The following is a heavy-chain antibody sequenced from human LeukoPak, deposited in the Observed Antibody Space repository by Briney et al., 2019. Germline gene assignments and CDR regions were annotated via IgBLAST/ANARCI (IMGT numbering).Heavy chain of an antibody. CDR3: ARAEGSGSSFDY. D-gene: IGHD3-10*01. Sequence: GGSLRLSCAASGFPFRSYSMNWVRQAPGKGLEWVSSISSSSTHIYYADSVKGRFTISRDNAKNSLYLQMNSLRVEDTAVYYCARAEGSGSSFDYWGQGILVTVSS. CDR2: ISSSSTHI. J-gene: IGHJ4*02. V-gene: IGHV3-21*01. CDR1: GFPFRSYS.